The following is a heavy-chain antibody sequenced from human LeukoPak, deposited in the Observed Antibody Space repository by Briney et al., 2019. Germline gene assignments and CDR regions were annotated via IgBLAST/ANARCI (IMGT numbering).Heavy chain of an antibody. CDR3: ARRRGDFWSDYYAFDS. V-gene: IGHV4-59*08. CDR1: GGSISNSY. J-gene: IGHJ4*02. Sequence: SETLSLTCTVSGGSISNSYWSWIRQPPGKGLGWIGYIYYSGSTDYNPSLTSRVTISLDTSKNQFSLKLSSVTAADTAVYYCARRRGDFWSDYYAFDSWGQGTLVTISS. CDR2: IYYSGST. D-gene: IGHD3-3*01.